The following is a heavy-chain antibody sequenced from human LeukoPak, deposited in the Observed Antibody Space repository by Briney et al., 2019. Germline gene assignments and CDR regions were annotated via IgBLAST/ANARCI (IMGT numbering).Heavy chain of an antibody. V-gene: IGHV4-39*07. D-gene: IGHD6-19*01. J-gene: IGHJ4*02. CDR1: GGSISSSSYY. CDR3: ARRLAVAAGWYFDY. CDR2: IYYSGST. Sequence: SETLSLTCTVSGGSISSSSYYWGWIRQPPGKGLEWIGSIYYSGSTYYNPSLKSRVTISVDTSKNQFSLKLSSVTAADTAVYYCARRLAVAAGWYFDYWGQGTLVTVSS.